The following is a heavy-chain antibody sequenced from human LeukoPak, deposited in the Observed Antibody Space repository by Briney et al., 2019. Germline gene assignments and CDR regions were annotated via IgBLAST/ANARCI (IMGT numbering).Heavy chain of an antibody. CDR3: TRGGNTGYCYNAFDI. CDR2: ISSSDNTI. CDR1: GFTFSTYE. Sequence: TGGSLRLSCAASGFTFSTYEMNWVRQAPGKGLEWVSYISSSDNTIYYADSVKGRFTISRDNAKSSLYLQMNSPRVEDTAVYYCTRGGNTGYCYNAFDIWGQGTMVTVSS. V-gene: IGHV3-48*03. J-gene: IGHJ3*02. D-gene: IGHD3-22*01.